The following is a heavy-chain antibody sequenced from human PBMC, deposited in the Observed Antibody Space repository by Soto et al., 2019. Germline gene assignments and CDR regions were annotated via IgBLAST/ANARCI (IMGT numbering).Heavy chain of an antibody. CDR3: ARAYSLHLGWFDP. CDR2: IYYSGST. V-gene: IGHV4-31*03. Sequence: SETLSLTCTVSGGSISSGGYYWSWIRQHPGKGLEWIGYIYYSGSTYYNPSLKSRVTISVDTSKNQFSLKLSSVTAADTAVYYCARAYSLHLGWFDPWGQGTLVTVSS. CDR1: GGSISSGGYY. D-gene: IGHD4-4*01. J-gene: IGHJ5*02.